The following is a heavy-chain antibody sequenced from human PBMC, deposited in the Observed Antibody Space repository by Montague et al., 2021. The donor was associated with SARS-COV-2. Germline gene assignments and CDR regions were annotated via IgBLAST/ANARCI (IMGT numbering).Heavy chain of an antibody. D-gene: IGHD6-13*01. Sequence: SETLSLTCTVSGGSIGSSSYYWGWIRQPPGKGLEWIGSIYYSGSTYYNPSLKSRVTISVDTSKNQFSLKLSSVTAADTAVYYCARVVRQQMVRLSCMDVWGRGTTVTVSS. V-gene: IGHV4-39*07. CDR2: IYYSGST. CDR1: GGSIGSSSYY. J-gene: IGHJ6*02. CDR3: ARVVRQQMVRLSCMDV.